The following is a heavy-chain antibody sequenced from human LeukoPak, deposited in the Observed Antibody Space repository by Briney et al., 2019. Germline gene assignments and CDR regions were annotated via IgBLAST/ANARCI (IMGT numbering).Heavy chain of an antibody. CDR3: ARGSGGSSP. CDR1: GYSISSGYY. D-gene: IGHD2-15*01. Sequence: SETLSLTCTVSGYSISSGYYWGWIRQPPGKGLEWIGSIYHSGSTYYNPSLKSRVTISVDTSKNQFSLKLSSVTAADTAVYYCARGSGGSSPWGQGTLVTVSS. V-gene: IGHV4-38-2*02. CDR2: IYHSGST. J-gene: IGHJ4*02.